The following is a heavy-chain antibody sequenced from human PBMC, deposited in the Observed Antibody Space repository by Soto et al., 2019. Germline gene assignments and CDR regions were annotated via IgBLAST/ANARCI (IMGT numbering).Heavy chain of an antibody. CDR3: TRRRDWTAMDPLDY. D-gene: IGHD5-18*01. CDR1: GFTFSDSA. V-gene: IGHV3-73*02. CDR2: IRSKVNSYET. J-gene: IGHJ4*02. Sequence: EVQLVESGGGLVQPGGSLKLSCVASGFTFSDSAMHWVRQASGKGLDWVGRIRSKVNSYETAYAASVKGRFTISRDDSMNTAYLQMNSLKAEDTAVYYCTRRRDWTAMDPLDYWGQGTLVTGSS.